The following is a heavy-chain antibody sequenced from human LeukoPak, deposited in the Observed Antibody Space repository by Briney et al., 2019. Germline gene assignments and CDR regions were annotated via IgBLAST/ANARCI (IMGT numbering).Heavy chain of an antibody. CDR1: GFTFSDYY. V-gene: IGHV3-11*06. CDR3: ARHDLMITFGGVTPLDAFDI. CDR2: ISSSSSYT. D-gene: IGHD3-16*01. Sequence: GESLRLSCAASGFTFSDYYMSWIRQAPGKGREWVSYISSSSSYTNYADSVKGRFTISRDNAKNSLYLQLNSLRAEDTAVYYCARHDLMITFGGVTPLDAFDIWGQGTMVTVSS. J-gene: IGHJ3*02.